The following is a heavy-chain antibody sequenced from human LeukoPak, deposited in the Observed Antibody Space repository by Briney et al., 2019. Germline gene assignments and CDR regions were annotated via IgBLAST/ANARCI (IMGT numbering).Heavy chain of an antibody. D-gene: IGHD5-18*01. V-gene: IGHV4-39*07. CDR2: IFHSGST. Sequence: SETLSLTCTVSGDSISSSSYYWGWIRQPPGKGLEWIGSIFHSGSTYYNPSLKSRVTISVDTSKNQFSLKLSSVTAADTAVYYCARDYQGGYGDKTVDYWGQGTLVTVSS. CDR1: GDSISSSSYY. CDR3: ARDYQGGYGDKTVDY. J-gene: IGHJ4*02.